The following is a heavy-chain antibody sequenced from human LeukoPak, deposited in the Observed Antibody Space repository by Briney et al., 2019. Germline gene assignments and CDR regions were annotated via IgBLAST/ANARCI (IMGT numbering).Heavy chain of an antibody. CDR2: IIPIFGTA. V-gene: IGHV1-69*05. CDR1: GGTFSSYA. Sequence: SVKVSCKASGGTFSSYAISWVRQAPGQGLEWMGGIIPIFGTANYAQKFQGRVTITTDESTSTAYMELSSLRSEDTAVYYCARPPTVNSTEVGDEYFQHWGQGTLVTVSS. CDR3: ARPPTVNSTEVGDEYFQH. J-gene: IGHJ1*01. D-gene: IGHD1-26*01.